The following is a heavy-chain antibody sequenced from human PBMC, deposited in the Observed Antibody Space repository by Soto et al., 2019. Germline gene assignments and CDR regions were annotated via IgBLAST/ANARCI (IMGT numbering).Heavy chain of an antibody. CDR3: ARVLVFYGGFDP. CDR1: GFTFTDYY. Sequence: GGSLRLSCAASGFTFTDYYMTWIRQAPGKGLEWVSYISSSGSTIYYAGSVKGRFTISRDNAKNSLYLQMNSLRAEDTAVYYCARVLVFYGGFDPWGQGTLVTVSS. J-gene: IGHJ5*02. CDR2: ISSSGSTI. V-gene: IGHV3-11*01. D-gene: IGHD2-21*02.